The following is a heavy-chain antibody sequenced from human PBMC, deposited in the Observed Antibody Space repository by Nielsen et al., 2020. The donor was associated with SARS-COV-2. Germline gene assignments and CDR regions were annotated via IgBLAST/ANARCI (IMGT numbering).Heavy chain of an antibody. J-gene: IGHJ3*02. V-gene: IGHV3-30*03. Sequence: GGSLRLSCAASGFTFSSYGMHWVRQAPGKGLEWVAVISYDGSNKYYADSVKGRFTISRDNSKNTLYLQMNSLRAEDTAVYYCASIIVVVPAAIGYDAFDIWGQGTMVTVSS. CDR3: ASIIVVVPAAIGYDAFDI. D-gene: IGHD2-2*02. CDR2: ISYDGSNK. CDR1: GFTFSSYG.